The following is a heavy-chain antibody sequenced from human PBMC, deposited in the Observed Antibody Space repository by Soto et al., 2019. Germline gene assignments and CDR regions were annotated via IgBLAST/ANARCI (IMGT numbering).Heavy chain of an antibody. J-gene: IGHJ5*02. D-gene: IGHD6-19*01. CDR2: IIPKFGTT. Sequence: QVQLVQSGAEVKKPGSSVKVSCKASGGTFSTYPINWVRQAPGQGLEYMGGIIPKFGTTNYAQKFRGTVTITADESTSTAYMELNNLRSEDTAVYYCARGASNSTGWYLWFDPWGQGTLVNVSS. V-gene: IGHV1-69*01. CDR1: GGTFSTYP. CDR3: ARGASNSTGWYLWFDP.